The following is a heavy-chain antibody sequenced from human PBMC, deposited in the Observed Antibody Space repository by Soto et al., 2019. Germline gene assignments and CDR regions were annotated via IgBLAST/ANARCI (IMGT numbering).Heavy chain of an antibody. CDR1: GINIRSSW. J-gene: IGHJ3*02. CDR2: IKQDGSDK. CDR3: ARDPYDSGGYAAFDI. Sequence: GGSPILSNAASGINIRSSWMTWVRQAPGKGLEWVANIKQDGSDKYYVDSVKGRFTISRDNAENSVYLQMNSLSAEDTAVYFCARDPYDSGGYAAFDIWGQGTMVTVSS. V-gene: IGHV3-7*04. D-gene: IGHD3-22*01.